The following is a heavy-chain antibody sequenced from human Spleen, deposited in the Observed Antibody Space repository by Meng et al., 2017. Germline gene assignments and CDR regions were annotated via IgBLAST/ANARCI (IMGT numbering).Heavy chain of an antibody. CDR1: GFTFTSYA. V-gene: IGHV3-30*04. CDR2: ISYDGSRK. Sequence: GESLKISCAASGFTFTSYAIHWVRQAPGKGLEWVAVISYDGSRKYYADSVKGRFTISRDNSKNMFYVQMNSLRADDTAVYYCARDGYTGGRDEGYYFDYWGQGTLVTVSS. CDR3: ARDGYTGGRDEGYYFDY. J-gene: IGHJ4*02. D-gene: IGHD2-2*02.